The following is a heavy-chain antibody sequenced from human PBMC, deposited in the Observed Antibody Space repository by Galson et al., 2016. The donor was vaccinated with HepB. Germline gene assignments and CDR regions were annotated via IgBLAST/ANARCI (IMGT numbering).Heavy chain of an antibody. CDR1: GYSISSNYY. Sequence: SETLSLTCPVSGYSISSNYYWGWIRQPPGKGLEWIGEIYHTGSTNYDPSVKNRVTISLDKSRNQFSLRLTSVTATDTAVYYCVGGKLASGWPFWGQGALVTVSS. CDR2: IYHTGST. D-gene: IGHD4-23*01. J-gene: IGHJ4*02. V-gene: IGHV4-38-2*01. CDR3: VGGKLASGWPF.